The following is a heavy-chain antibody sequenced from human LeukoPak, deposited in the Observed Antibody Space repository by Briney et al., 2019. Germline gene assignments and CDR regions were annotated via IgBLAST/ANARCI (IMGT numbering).Heavy chain of an antibody. D-gene: IGHD2-2*01. V-gene: IGHV3-9*01. Sequence: GGSLRLSCAASGFTFGGYPMHWVRHAPGKGLEWVAGINGKSDSIGYADSVKGRFTISRDNAKNSLRLQMNSLRAEDTALYYCARAEGYCTTSSCWYFDYWGQGTLVAVS. CDR1: GFTFGGYP. CDR3: ARAEGYCTTSSCWYFDY. CDR2: INGKSDSI. J-gene: IGHJ4*02.